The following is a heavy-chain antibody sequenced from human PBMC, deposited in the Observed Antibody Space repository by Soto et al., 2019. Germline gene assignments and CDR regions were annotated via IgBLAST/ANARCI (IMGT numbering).Heavy chain of an antibody. CDR2: IIPIFGTA. CDR1: GGTFSSYA. Sequence: SVKVSCKASGGTFSSYAISWVRQAPGQGLEWMGGIIPIFGTANYAQKFQGRVTITADESTSTAYMELGSLRSEDTAVYYCARDLEEYYYDSSGYYYYWGKGPLVTVSA. D-gene: IGHD3-22*01. CDR3: ARDLEEYYYDSSGYYYY. J-gene: IGHJ4*02. V-gene: IGHV1-69*13.